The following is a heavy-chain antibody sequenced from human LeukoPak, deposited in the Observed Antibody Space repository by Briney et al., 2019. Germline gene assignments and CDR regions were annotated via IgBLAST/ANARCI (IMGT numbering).Heavy chain of an antibody. CDR1: GGSISSSSYY. D-gene: IGHD3-9*01. V-gene: IGHV4-39*01. Sequence: PSETLSLTCTVSGGSISSSSYYWGWIRQPPGKGLEWIGGIYYSGSTYYNPSLKSRVTISVDTSKNQFSLKLSSVTDADTAVYYCASGKYDILTGYSGAFDYWGQGTLVTVSS. CDR2: IYYSGST. CDR3: ASGKYDILTGYSGAFDY. J-gene: IGHJ4*02.